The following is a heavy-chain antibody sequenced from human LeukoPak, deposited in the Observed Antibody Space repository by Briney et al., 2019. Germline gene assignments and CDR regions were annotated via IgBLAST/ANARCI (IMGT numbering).Heavy chain of an antibody. V-gene: IGHV3-21*01. CDR3: ARFSRTDQYYFDY. D-gene: IGHD2-2*01. CDR2: ISSSSSFI. Sequence: PVGSLRLSCAASGFTFSSYNMNWVRQAPGKGLEWVSSISSSSSFIYYEDSVKGRFTISRDNAKNSLYLQMNSLRVEDTAVYYCARFSRTDQYYFDYWGQGTLVTVSS. CDR1: GFTFSSYN. J-gene: IGHJ4*02.